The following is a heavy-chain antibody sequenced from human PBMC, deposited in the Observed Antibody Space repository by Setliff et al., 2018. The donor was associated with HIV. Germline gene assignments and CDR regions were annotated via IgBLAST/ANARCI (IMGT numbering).Heavy chain of an antibody. CDR2: IYSSGST. J-gene: IGHJ6*02. CDR3: ARKFRPGHGVDV. CDR1: GDSISSGTYY. Sequence: PSETLSLTCTVSGDSISSGTYYWSWIRQPAGKGLEWIGRIYSSGSTNYNPSLESRVTISVDTSKNQFSLKLSSVTAEDTAIYYCARKFRPGHGVDVWGQGTTVTVSS. V-gene: IGHV4-61*02. D-gene: IGHD3-10*01.